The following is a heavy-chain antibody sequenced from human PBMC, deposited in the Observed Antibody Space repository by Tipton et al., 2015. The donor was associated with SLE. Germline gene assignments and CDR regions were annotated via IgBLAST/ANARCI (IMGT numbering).Heavy chain of an antibody. CDR2: ISSSSSYT. V-gene: IGHV3-11*06. Sequence: GSLRLSCAASGFTFSDYYMSWIRQAPGKGLEWVSYISSSSSYTNYADSVKGRFTISRDNAKNSLYLQMNSLRAEDTAVYYCARGDCSSTSCLDYWGQGTLVTVSS. J-gene: IGHJ4*02. D-gene: IGHD2-2*01. CDR1: GFTFSDYY. CDR3: ARGDCSSTSCLDY.